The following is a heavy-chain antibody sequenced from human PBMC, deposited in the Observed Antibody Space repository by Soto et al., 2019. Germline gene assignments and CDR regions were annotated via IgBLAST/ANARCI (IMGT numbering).Heavy chain of an antibody. CDR3: AKDAVGGLY. D-gene: IGHD6-19*01. CDR2: VIGSGGST. Sequence: GSLRLACTASGXAVSSGAVSWVCQAQATGLELVLSVIGSGGSTYYADSVKARIAVSRENYKNTLYMQMNSLRAAGTAVHYCAKDAVGGLYWGQGPLGTVSS. V-gene: IGHV3-23*01. J-gene: IGHJ4*01. CDR1: GXAVSSGA.